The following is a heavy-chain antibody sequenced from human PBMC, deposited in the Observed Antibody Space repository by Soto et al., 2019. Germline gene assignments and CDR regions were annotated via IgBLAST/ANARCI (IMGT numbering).Heavy chain of an antibody. CDR2: IYPGDSHA. CDR1: GYSFTNYW. CDR3: ARPYSGGPNDPFDV. V-gene: IGHV5-51*01. Sequence: GESLKISCKGSGYSFTNYWIGWVRQMPGKGLEWMGIIYPGDSHAIYSLSFQGQVAMSADKSISTAYLQWSSLKASDTAMYYCARPYSGGPNDPFDVWGQGTMVTVSS. D-gene: IGHD1-26*01. J-gene: IGHJ3*01.